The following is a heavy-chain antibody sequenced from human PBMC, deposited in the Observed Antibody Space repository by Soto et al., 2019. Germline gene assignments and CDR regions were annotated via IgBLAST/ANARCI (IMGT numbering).Heavy chain of an antibody. CDR1: GYSFTSYW. V-gene: IGHV5-51*01. Sequence: GESLKISCKGSGYSFTSYWIGWVRQMPGKGLEWMGIIYPGDSDTRYSPSFQGQVTISTDKANSTAYLQGSSLKASDTAMYYCARHQYYYDSSGYVDIWGQGTMVTVSS. J-gene: IGHJ3*02. D-gene: IGHD3-22*01. CDR2: IYPGDSDT. CDR3: ARHQYYYDSSGYVDI.